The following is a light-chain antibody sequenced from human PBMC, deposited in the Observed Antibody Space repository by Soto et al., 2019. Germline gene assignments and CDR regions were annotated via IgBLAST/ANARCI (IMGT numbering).Light chain of an antibody. V-gene: IGLV2-8*01. CDR3: SSYAGSNNLV. CDR2: EVS. Sequence: QSVLTQPPSASGSPGQSLTISCTGTSSDVGGYNYVSWYQQHPGKAPKLMIYEVSKRPSGVPDRFSGSKSGNTASLTVSGLQAEDEADYYCSSYAGSNNLVFGGGTKLTV. CDR1: SSDVGGYNY. J-gene: IGLJ2*01.